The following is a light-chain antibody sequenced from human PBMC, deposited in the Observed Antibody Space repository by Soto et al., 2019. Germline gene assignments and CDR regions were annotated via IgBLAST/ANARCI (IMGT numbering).Light chain of an antibody. CDR2: LGS. V-gene: IGKV2-28*01. CDR1: QILLHSNGYNY. CDR3: MKALQTPPN. J-gene: IGKJ5*01. Sequence: DIVITHSPVSLPVTPGDAASISCRSSQILLHSNGYNYLDWYLQKPGQSPQLLIYLGSDRSSGVPDRFSGSGSGTDFTLKISRVEAEDVGVYYCMKALQTPPNFGQGTRLEIK.